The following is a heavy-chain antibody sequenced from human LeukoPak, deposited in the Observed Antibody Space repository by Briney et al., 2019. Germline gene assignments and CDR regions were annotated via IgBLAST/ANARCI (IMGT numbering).Heavy chain of an antibody. D-gene: IGHD1-26*01. CDR1: GFTFTGYW. CDR2: IRQDESEK. V-gene: IGHV3-7*05. CDR3: ARGYSGSYNTYFDY. J-gene: IGHJ4*02. Sequence: GGSLRLSCAASGFTFTGYWMSWVRQAPGKGLEWVANIRQDESEKYYVDSVKGRFTISRDNAKNSLYLQMNSLRAEDTALYYCARGYSGSYNTYFDYWGQGTLVTVSS.